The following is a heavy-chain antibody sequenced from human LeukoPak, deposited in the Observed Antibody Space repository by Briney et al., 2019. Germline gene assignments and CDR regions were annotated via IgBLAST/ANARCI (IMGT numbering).Heavy chain of an antibody. Sequence: PGGSLRLSCAASGFTVSSNYMSWVRQAPGKGLEWVSVIYSGGSTYYADSVKGRFTISRDNSKNTLYLQMNSLRAEDTAVYYCVKGSSGWFIYFDYWGQGTLVTVSS. D-gene: IGHD6-19*01. CDR1: GFTVSSNY. J-gene: IGHJ4*02. CDR3: VKGSSGWFIYFDY. CDR2: IYSGGST. V-gene: IGHV3-53*01.